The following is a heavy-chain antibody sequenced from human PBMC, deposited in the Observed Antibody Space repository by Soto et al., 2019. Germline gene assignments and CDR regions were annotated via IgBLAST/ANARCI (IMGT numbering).Heavy chain of an antibody. V-gene: IGHV3-48*02. CDR3: ARSATPRYYYMDV. D-gene: IGHD6-25*01. Sequence: EVQLVESGGGLVQPGGSLRLSCAASGFTFSSYSMNWVRQAPGKGLEWVSYISSSSSTIYYADSVKGRFTISRDNAKNSLYLPMNSLRDEDTAVYYCARSATPRYYYMDVWGKGTTVTVSS. CDR2: ISSSSSTI. J-gene: IGHJ6*03. CDR1: GFTFSSYS.